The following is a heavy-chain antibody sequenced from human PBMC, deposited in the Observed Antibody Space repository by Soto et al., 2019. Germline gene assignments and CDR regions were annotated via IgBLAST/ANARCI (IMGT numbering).Heavy chain of an antibody. CDR3: ARGLQAQNISWPSLDS. D-gene: IGHD6-13*01. CDR2: INPSGAST. Sequence: QVRLLQSGAEVKKPGASVKVSCKASGYTFTSYYMHRVRQGPGQGLQRMGMINPSGASTSYAQKFQGKVTKTRDTSRSTVYMELSSLRAEDTAVYYCARGLQAQNISWPSLDSWGQGTLVVVSS. V-gene: IGHV1-46*01. CDR1: GYTFTSYY. J-gene: IGHJ4*02.